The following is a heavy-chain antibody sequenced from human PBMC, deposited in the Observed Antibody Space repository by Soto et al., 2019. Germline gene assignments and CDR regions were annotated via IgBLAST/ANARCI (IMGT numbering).Heavy chain of an antibody. CDR3: TTDRYYYDSSGYYYSLGYFDY. V-gene: IGHV3-15*07. Sequence: EVQLVESGGGLVKPGGSLRLSCAASGFTFSNAWMNWVRQAPGKGLEWVGRIKSKTDGGTTDYAAPVKGRFTISRDYSKNTLYLQMNSLKTEDTAVYYCTTDRYYYDSSGYYYSLGYFDYWGQGTLVTVSS. D-gene: IGHD3-22*01. CDR2: IKSKTDGGTT. CDR1: GFTFSNAW. J-gene: IGHJ4*02.